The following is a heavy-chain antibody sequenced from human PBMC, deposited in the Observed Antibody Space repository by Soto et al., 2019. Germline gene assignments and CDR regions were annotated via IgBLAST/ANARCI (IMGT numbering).Heavy chain of an antibody. CDR2: IYWDDNK. CDR3: AHRYSSSYDY. V-gene: IGHV2-5*02. CDR1: GFSLSTSGVA. Sequence: QITLKESGPTLVKPTQTLTLTCTFSGFSLSTSGVAVGWIRQPPGKALECLALIYWDDNKRYSPSLQSRITLTKDTSKNQVVRTMTNMDPVDTDTYYCAHRYSSSYDYWGQGTLVTVSS. J-gene: IGHJ4*02. D-gene: IGHD6-13*01.